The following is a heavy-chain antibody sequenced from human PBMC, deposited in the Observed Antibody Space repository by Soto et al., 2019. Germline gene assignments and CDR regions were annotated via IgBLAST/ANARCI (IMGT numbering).Heavy chain of an antibody. D-gene: IGHD1-1*01. CDR2: IWLDGSER. CDR3: ARDASGTTSFLVS. J-gene: IGHJ5*01. CDR1: G. V-gene: IGHV3-33*08. Sequence: GGSLRLSCAASGMHWVRQAPGKGLEWVSGIWLDGSERHYADSVKGRFTISRDNAKNTVFLQMNSLRVEDTAVYFCARDASGTTSFLVSWGQGTLVTVSS.